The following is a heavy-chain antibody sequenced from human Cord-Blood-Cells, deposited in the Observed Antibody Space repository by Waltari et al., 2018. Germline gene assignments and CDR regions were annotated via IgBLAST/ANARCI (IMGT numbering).Heavy chain of an antibody. J-gene: IGHJ4*02. CDR2: IYYSGRT. CDR1: GGSISSSSYY. CDR3: ARGPPYDSSGYYYFDY. D-gene: IGHD3-22*01. V-gene: IGHV4-39*07. Sequence: QLQLQESGPGLVKPSETLSLTCTVSGGSISSSSYYWGWIRQPPGKGLEWIGSIYYSGRTYYNPSLKGRVTVSVDTSKNQFSLKLSAVTAADTAVYYCARGPPYDSSGYYYFDYWGQGTLVTVSS.